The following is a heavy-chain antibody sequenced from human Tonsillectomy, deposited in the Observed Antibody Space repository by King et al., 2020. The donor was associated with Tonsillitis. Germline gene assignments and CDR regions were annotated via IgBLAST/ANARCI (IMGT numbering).Heavy chain of an antibody. J-gene: IGHJ5*02. CDR2: INCITGST. CDR3: SRETWVYGS. Sequence: QLVQSGTEVKVPGASVTVSCKASGYTFTDYHIHWLRQAPGQGLEWMGWINCITGSTNYARNLQGRVTLTRDTSPNTAFMDLRSLRSDDTAIYYCSRETWVYGSWGQGTLVTVPS. D-gene: IGHD5-24*01. V-gene: IGHV1-2*02. CDR1: GYTFTDYH.